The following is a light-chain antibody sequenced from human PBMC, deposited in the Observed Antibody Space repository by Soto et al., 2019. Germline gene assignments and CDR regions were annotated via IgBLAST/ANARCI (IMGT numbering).Light chain of an antibody. Sequence: EIVLTQSPDTLSLSPGERATLSCRASQSVIGNYLAWYQQKPGQAPRLLIYGASSRATGIPDRFSGTGSGTDFTLTIGRLEPEDSAVYYCQQYGRSPQITFGQGTRLEIK. CDR1: QSVIGNY. J-gene: IGKJ5*01. V-gene: IGKV3-20*01. CDR2: GAS. CDR3: QQYGRSPQIT.